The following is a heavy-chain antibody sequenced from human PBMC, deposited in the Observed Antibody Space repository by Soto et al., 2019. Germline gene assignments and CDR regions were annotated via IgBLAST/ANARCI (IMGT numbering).Heavy chain of an antibody. CDR3: AKERYSSRSPDFDY. V-gene: IGHV3-30*18. J-gene: IGHJ4*02. D-gene: IGHD6-13*01. CDR2: ISYDGTNK. CDR1: GFTFSTYG. Sequence: QVQLVESGGGVVKPGRSLRLSCAASGFTFSTYGMHWVRQAPGKGLEWVAVISYDGTNKYYADSVKGRFTISRDNSKNTLYLQMNSLRAEDTAVYYCAKERYSSRSPDFDYWGQGTLVTVSS.